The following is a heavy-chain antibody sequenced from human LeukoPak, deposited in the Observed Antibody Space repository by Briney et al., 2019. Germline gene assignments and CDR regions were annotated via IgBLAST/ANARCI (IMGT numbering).Heavy chain of an antibody. Sequence: PSGTLSLTCAVSGASISSNNWWNWVRQSPGKGLEWIGEMYHTGTTNYNASLRSRVTVSVDKSKNQFSLKLTSVTAADTAVYYCARLLRTGGSWYQGAFDYWGQGTLVTVSS. J-gene: IGHJ4*02. CDR2: MYHTGTT. D-gene: IGHD6-13*01. CDR1: GASISSNNW. V-gene: IGHV4-4*02. CDR3: ARLLRTGGSWYQGAFDY.